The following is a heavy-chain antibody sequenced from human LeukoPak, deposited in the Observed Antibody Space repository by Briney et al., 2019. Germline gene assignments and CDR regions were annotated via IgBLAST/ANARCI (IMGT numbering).Heavy chain of an antibody. V-gene: IGHV4-34*01. CDR1: GGSFSGYY. CDR3: ARAPRDRGYCGATSCFEYMDV. J-gene: IGHJ6*03. CDR2: INHSGST. Sequence: SETLSLTCAVYGGSFSGYYWSWIRQPPGKGLEWIGEINHSGSTNYNPSLKSRVTISVDTSKNQFSLKLSSVTAADTAVYYCARAPRDRGYCGATSCFEYMDVWGRGTTVTISS. D-gene: IGHD2-2*01.